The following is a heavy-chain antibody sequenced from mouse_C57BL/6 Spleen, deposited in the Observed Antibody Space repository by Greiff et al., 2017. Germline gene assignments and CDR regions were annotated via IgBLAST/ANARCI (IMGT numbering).Heavy chain of an antibody. V-gene: IGHV1-18*01. J-gene: IGHJ1*03. CDR1: GYTFTDYN. CDR2: INPNNGGT. CDR3: SRNRLYYGSSYWYFDV. D-gene: IGHD1-1*01. Sequence: VHVKQSGPELVKPGASVKIPCKASGYTFTDYNMDWVKQSHGKSLEWIGDINPNNGGTIYNQKFKGKATLTVDKSSSTAYMELRSLTSEDTAVYYCSRNRLYYGSSYWYFDVWGTGPTVTVSS.